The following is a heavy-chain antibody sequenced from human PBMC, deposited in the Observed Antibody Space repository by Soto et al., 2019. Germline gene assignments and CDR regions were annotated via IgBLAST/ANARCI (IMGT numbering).Heavy chain of an antibody. CDR3: ASGYYDILTGYEGGYYGMDV. CDR1: GYTFTSYG. J-gene: IGHJ6*02. CDR2: ISAYNGNT. V-gene: IGHV1-18*01. Sequence: ASVKVSCKASGYTFTSYGISWVRQAPGQGLEWMGWISAYNGNTNYAQKLQGRVTMTTDTSTSTAYMELRSLRSDDTAVYYCASGYYDILTGYEGGYYGMDVWGPGTTVTVSS. D-gene: IGHD3-9*01.